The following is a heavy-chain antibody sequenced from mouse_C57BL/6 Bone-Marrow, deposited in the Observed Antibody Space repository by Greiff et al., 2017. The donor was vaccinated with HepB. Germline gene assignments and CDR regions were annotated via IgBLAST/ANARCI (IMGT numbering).Heavy chain of an antibody. D-gene: IGHD1-1*01. V-gene: IGHV14-3*01. CDR2: IDPANGNT. Sequence: VHVKQSVAELVRPGASVKLSCTASGFNIKNTYMHWVKQRPEQGLEWIGRIDPANGNTKYAPKFQVKATITEDTSSNTAYLQLSSLTSEDTAIYYCARLIYYYGSSSSYWGQGTTLTVSS. J-gene: IGHJ2*01. CDR1: GFNIKNTY. CDR3: ARLIYYYGSSSSY.